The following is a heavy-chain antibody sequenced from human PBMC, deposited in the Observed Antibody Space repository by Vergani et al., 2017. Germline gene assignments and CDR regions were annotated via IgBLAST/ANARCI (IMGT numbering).Heavy chain of an antibody. CDR2: IYTSGSP. V-gene: IGHV4-61*02. Sequence: QVQLQESGPGLVKPSQTLSLTCTVSGGSISSGSYYWSWIRQPAGKGLEWIGRIYTSGSPNYNPSLKSRVTMSVDTSKNQFSLKLSSVTAADTAVYYCARVGSLEPGGGYFQHWGQGTLVTVSS. CDR1: GGSISSGSYY. D-gene: IGHD1-1*01. CDR3: ARVGSLEPGGGYFQH. J-gene: IGHJ1*01.